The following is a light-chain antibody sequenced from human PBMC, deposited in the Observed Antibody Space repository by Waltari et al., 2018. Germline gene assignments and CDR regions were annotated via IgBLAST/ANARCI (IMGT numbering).Light chain of an antibody. CDR1: SLRSYY. CDR3: HSRDASGVAGS. CDR2: DKT. J-gene: IGLJ2*01. V-gene: IGLV3-19*01. Sequence: SSELTQDPAVSVAMGQTVRITCQGDSLRSYYASGYQQRPGQAPILVIYDKTNRPSGVPDRFSGSSSHNTGSLTITGAQAEDEASYYCHSRDASGVAGSFGGGTKLTVL.